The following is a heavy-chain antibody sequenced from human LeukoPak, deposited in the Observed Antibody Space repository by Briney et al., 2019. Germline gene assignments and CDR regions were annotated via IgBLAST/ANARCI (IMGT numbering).Heavy chain of an antibody. V-gene: IGHV3-23*01. CDR3: ARGDSSGPMGYYYYYMDV. CDR2: INGSGGGT. D-gene: IGHD6-19*01. Sequence: GGSLRLSCAASGFTFSSYAMNWVRQAPGKGLEWVSAINGSGGGTYYADSVKGRFTISRDNSKNTLYLQMNSLRAEDTAVYYCARGDSSGPMGYYYYYMDVWGKGTTVTVSS. J-gene: IGHJ6*03. CDR1: GFTFSSYA.